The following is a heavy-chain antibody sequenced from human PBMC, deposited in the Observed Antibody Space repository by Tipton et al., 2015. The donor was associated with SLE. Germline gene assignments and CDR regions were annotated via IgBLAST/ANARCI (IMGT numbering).Heavy chain of an antibody. Sequence: TLSLTCTVSGGSINSNFWSWIRQPPGKGLEWIGNIHSRGGTNYNPSLKSRVTISVDTSKNQFSLKVISVTAADTAVYYCARGGLSALDYWGQGTLVTVSS. D-gene: IGHD2/OR15-2a*01. CDR2: IHSRGGT. CDR3: ARGGLSALDY. J-gene: IGHJ4*02. V-gene: IGHV4-59*01. CDR1: GGSINSNF.